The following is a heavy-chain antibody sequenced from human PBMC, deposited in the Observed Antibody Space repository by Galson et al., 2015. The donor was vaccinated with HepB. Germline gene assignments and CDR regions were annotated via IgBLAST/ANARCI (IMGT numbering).Heavy chain of an antibody. CDR3: ARSPYYHSGTNSNAWFDP. CDR1: GYTFSDYA. V-gene: IGHV7-4-1*02. J-gene: IGHJ5*02. Sequence: SVKVSCKASGYTFSDYAMNWVRQAPGQGLEWMGWIDTNTGNPTYAQGFTGRFVFSLDTSVNTADLQINSLNVDDTAFYYCARSPYYHSGTNSNAWFDPWGQGTLVTVSS. CDR2: IDTNTGNP. D-gene: IGHD3-10*01.